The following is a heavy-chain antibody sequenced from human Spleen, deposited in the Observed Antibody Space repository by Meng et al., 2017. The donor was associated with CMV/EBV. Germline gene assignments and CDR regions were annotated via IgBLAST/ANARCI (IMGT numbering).Heavy chain of an antibody. CDR1: GGSFRGYY. V-gene: IGHV4-34*01. J-gene: IGHJ4*02. CDR2: INHSGST. D-gene: IGHD3-9*01. Sequence: VYGGSFRGYYWSWIRQPPGQGLGWIGEINHSGSTNYNPSLKSRVTISVDTSKNQFSLKLSSVTAADTAVYYCARGQIRYFDWSYNYWGQGTLVTVSS. CDR3: ARGQIRYFDWSYNY.